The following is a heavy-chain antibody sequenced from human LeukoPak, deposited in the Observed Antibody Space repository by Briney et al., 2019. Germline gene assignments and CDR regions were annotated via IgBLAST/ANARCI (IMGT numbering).Heavy chain of an antibody. Sequence: PGGSVRLFCGACGFTFSIYWMRWVRQAPGKGLEGVSVIYSGGSTYYAESVKGRFTISRNNSKTKLYLQMKSLRAEDTAVYYGARDPLPYYYVSRWYWGQGTQVTVSS. D-gene: IGHD3-22*01. CDR1: GFTFSIYW. V-gene: IGHV3-66*01. J-gene: IGHJ4*02. CDR2: IYSGGST. CDR3: ARDPLPYYYVSRWY.